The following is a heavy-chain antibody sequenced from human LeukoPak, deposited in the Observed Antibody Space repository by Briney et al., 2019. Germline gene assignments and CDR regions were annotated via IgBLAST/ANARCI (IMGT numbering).Heavy chain of an antibody. V-gene: IGHV1-46*01. D-gene: IGHD3-9*01. J-gene: IGHJ4*02. CDR2: INPSGGST. CDR3: ASRSPGRYFDWAYNLDY. CDR1: GYTFTSYY. Sequence: ASVKVSCKASGYTFTSYYMHWVRQAPGQGLEWMGRINPSGGSTSYAQKFQGRVTMTRDMSTSAVYMELSSLRSEDTAVYYCASRSPGRYFDWAYNLDYWGQGTLVTVSS.